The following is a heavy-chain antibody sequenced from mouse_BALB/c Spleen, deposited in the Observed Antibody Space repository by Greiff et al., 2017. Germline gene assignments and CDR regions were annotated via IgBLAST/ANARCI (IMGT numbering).Heavy chain of an antibody. D-gene: IGHD1-1*01. CDR1: GYTFTSYV. CDR3: ARSPITTDAMDY. V-gene: IGHV1-14*01. J-gene: IGHJ4*01. Sequence: EVKLMESGPELVKPGASVKMSCKASGYTFTSYVMHWVKQKPGQGLEWIGYINPYNDGTKYNEKFKGKATLTSDKSSSTAYMELSSLTSEDSAVYYCARSPITTDAMDYWGQGTSVTVSS. CDR2: INPYNDGT.